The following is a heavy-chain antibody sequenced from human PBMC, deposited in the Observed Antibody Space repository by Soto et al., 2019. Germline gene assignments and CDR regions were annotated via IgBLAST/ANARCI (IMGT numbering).Heavy chain of an antibody. CDR1: GGSISSYY. CDR2: IYYSGST. Sequence: SETLSLTCTVSGGSISSYYWSWIRQPPGKGLEWIGYIYYSGSTNYNPSLKSRVTISVDTSKNQFSLKLSSVTAADTAVYYCATHQRENWFDPWGQGTLVTVSS. J-gene: IGHJ5*02. CDR3: ATHQRENWFDP. D-gene: IGHD2-2*01. V-gene: IGHV4-59*01.